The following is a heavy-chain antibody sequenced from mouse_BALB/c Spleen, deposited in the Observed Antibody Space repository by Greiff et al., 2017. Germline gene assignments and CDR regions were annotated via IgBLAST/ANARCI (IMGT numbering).Heavy chain of an antibody. D-gene: IGHD5-1*01. J-gene: IGHJ4*01. CDR2: INPSNGGT. Sequence: VQLVESGAELVKPGASVKLSCKASGYTFTSYYMYWVKQRPGQGLEWIGEINPSNGGTNFNEKFKSKATLTVDKSSSTAYMQLSSLTSEDSAVYYCTRTYAGDYWGQGTSVTVSS. CDR3: TRTYAGDY. CDR1: GYTFTSYY. V-gene: IGHV1S81*02.